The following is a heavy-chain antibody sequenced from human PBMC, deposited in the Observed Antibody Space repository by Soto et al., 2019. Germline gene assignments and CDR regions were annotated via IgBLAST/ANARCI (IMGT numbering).Heavy chain of an antibody. D-gene: IGHD3-22*01. CDR2: IIPIFGTA. CDR1: GGTFSSYA. V-gene: IGHV1-69*01. Sequence: SSVKGSCKAFGGTFSSYAISWVRKGPGQGLEWMGGIIPIFGTANYAQKFQGRVTITADESTSTAYMELSSLRSEDTAVYYCARDELDYYDSSNGDYWGQGTLVTVSS. J-gene: IGHJ4*02. CDR3: ARDELDYYDSSNGDY.